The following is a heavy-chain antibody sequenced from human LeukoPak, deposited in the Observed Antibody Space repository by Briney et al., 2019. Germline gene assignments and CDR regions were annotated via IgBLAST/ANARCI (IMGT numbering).Heavy chain of an antibody. J-gene: IGHJ4*02. D-gene: IGHD2-15*01. CDR1: GYTFTNYG. CDR2: VSAYADDT. Sequence: GASVKVSCKASGYTFTNYGISWVRLAPGQGLEWMGWVSAYADDTNYVQKFQGRITMTTDTSTSTAYVELRSLRSDDTAVYYCARDCIGCHGFDYWGQGTLVTVSS. V-gene: IGHV1-18*01. CDR3: ARDCIGCHGFDY.